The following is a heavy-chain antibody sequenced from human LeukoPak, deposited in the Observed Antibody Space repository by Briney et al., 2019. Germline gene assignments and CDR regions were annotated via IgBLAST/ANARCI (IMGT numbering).Heavy chain of an antibody. CDR3: ARGAWNTHFYDGSGFTI. CDR2: IYPSDSDT. D-gene: IGHD3-22*01. V-gene: IGHV5-51*01. J-gene: IGHJ3*02. CDR1: GYIFTSYW. Sequence: GESLKISCKGSGYIFTSYWIGWVRQMPGKGLEWVGIIYPSDSDTRYSPSFQGQVTISADKSISTAYLQWSSLKASDTAMYYCARGAWNTHFYDGSGFTIWGQGTMVIVSS.